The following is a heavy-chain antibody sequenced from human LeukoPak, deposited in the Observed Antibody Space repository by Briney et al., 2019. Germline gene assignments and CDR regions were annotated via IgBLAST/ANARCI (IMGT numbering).Heavy chain of an antibody. CDR2: ISGSGGST. CDR1: GFTFSSYA. CDR3: AKDAYSSSWYYYYYMDV. Sequence: PGGSLRLSCAASGFTFSSYAMSWVRQAPGKGLEWVSAISGSGGSTYYADSVKGRFTISRDNSKNTLYLQMNSLRAEDTAVYYCAKDAYSSSWYYYYYMDVWGKGTTVTVSS. J-gene: IGHJ6*03. V-gene: IGHV3-23*01. D-gene: IGHD6-13*01.